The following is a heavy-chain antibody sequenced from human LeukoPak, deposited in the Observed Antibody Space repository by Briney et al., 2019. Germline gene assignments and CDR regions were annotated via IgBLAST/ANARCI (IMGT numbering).Heavy chain of an antibody. CDR3: ASPTTYTGEIAVAAPWYFDL. CDR2: IIPIFGTA. J-gene: IGHJ2*01. Sequence: ASVKVSCKASGGTFSSYAISWVRQAPGQGLEWMGGIIPIFGTANYAQKFQGRVTITADESTSTAYMELSSLRSEDTAVYYCASPTTYTGEIAVAAPWYFDLWGRGTLVTVSS. CDR1: GGTFSSYA. D-gene: IGHD6-19*01. V-gene: IGHV1-69*01.